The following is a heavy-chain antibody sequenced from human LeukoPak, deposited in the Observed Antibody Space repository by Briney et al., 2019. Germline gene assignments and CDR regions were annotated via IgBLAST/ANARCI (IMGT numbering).Heavy chain of an antibody. D-gene: IGHD5-12*01. J-gene: IGHJ4*02. V-gene: IGHV3-7*01. CDR3: ARDRGYTNFDY. CDR2: MNEDGSEK. CDR1: GFGVSNYW. Sequence: GGSVRLPCAASGFGVSNYWMSWVRPATRKGLEWVANMNEDGSEKNYVDSVKGRFTMSRDNAQDSLYLQMNSLRAEDTAVYYCARDRGYTNFDYWGQGTLLTVSS.